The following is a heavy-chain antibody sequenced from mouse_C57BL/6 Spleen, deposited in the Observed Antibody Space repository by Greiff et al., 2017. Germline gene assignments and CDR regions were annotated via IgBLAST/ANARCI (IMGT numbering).Heavy chain of an antibody. CDR1: GFTFSDYG. V-gene: IGHV5-17*01. CDR3: ARPREPHYYAMDY. CDR2: ISSGSSTI. Sequence: EVMLVESGGGLVKPGGSLKLSCAASGFTFSDYGMHWVRQAPEKGLEWVAYISSGSSTIYYADTVKGRFTISRDNAKYTLFLQMTSLRSEDTAMYYCARPREPHYYAMDYWGQGTSVTVSS. J-gene: IGHJ4*01.